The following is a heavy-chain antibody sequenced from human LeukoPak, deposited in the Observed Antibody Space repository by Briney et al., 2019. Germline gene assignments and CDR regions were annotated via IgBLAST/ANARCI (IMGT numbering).Heavy chain of an antibody. J-gene: IGHJ4*02. Sequence: SETLSLTCAVYGGSFSDYWWTWIRQPPGKGLEWIGEINHSGSTNYNPSLKSRVTISVDTSKNQFSLKLSSVTAADTAVYCCARRWGSGSFDYWGQGTLVTVSS. CDR2: INHSGST. CDR1: GGSFSDYW. CDR3: ARRWGSGSFDY. V-gene: IGHV4-34*01. D-gene: IGHD3-10*01.